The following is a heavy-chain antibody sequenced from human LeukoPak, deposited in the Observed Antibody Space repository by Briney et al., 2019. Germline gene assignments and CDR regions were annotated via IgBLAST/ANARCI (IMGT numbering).Heavy chain of an antibody. CDR1: GFTFKTYA. J-gene: IGHJ4*02. CDR3: AKDRYCGGGTCYWSYFDY. D-gene: IGHD2-15*01. Sequence: GGSLRLSCAASGFTFKTYAMSWARQAPGKGLEWVSAISGGGGSTYYADSVEGRFTISRDNSKNTLFLQMNSLRAEDTAVYYCAKDRYCGGGTCYWSYFDYWGQGALVTVSS. V-gene: IGHV3-23*01. CDR2: ISGGGGST.